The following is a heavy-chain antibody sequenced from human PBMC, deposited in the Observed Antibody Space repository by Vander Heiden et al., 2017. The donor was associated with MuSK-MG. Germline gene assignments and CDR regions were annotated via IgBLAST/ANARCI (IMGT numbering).Heavy chain of an antibody. V-gene: IGHV3-7*01. CDR3: ARVGGGRAFDI. J-gene: IGHJ3*02. Sequence: EVQLVESGGALVQPGRPLRLSCAASAFTLTRYWVSWVRPAPGKGLEGVANIKQDGSEKYYVDSVKGRFTISRDNAKNSLYLQMNSLRAEDTAVYYCARVGGGRAFDIWGQGTMVTVSS. CDR2: IKQDGSEK. D-gene: IGHD3-16*01. CDR1: AFTLTRYW.